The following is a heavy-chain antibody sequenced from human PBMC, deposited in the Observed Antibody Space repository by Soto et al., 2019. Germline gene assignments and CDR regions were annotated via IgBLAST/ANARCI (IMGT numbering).Heavy chain of an antibody. V-gene: IGHV4-61*08. J-gene: IGHJ5*02. CDR3: ARVRGDYQNWFDP. Sequence: TLSPTSAVSGGSVSNGGFHLGWVRPPPGEGLEWIAYIHHSGSTDYNPSLKSRVTMSVDTSKNQFSLNLKSVTAADTAVCYCARVRGDYQNWFDPWGQGALVTVSS. D-gene: IGHD2-2*01. CDR1: GGSVSNGGFH. CDR2: IHHSGST.